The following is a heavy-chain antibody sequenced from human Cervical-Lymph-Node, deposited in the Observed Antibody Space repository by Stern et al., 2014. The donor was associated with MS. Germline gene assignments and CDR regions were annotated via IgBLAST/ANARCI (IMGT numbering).Heavy chain of an antibody. D-gene: IGHD2-21*01. Sequence: QVQLMQSGAEVKKPGSSVKVSCKASGGTFSSYAISWVRQAPGQGLEWMGGIIPIFGTANYAQKFQGRVTITADKSTSTAYMELSSLRSEDTAVYYCARVGLRVGIPHWFDPWGQGTLVTVSS. CDR3: ARVGLRVGIPHWFDP. CDR1: GGTFSSYA. V-gene: IGHV1-69*06. CDR2: IIPIFGTA. J-gene: IGHJ5*02.